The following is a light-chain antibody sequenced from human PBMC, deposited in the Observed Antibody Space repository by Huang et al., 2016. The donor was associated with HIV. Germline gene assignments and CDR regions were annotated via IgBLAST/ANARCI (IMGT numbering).Light chain of an antibody. V-gene: IGKV3-20*01. J-gene: IGKJ2*01. CDR2: GAS. CDR3: QQYGSSPYT. Sequence: ENVLTQSPGTLSLSPGERATLSCTTRQSVSSSYLAWYQQIPGQAPRLLIYGASTSPPGIPASFSGSGSGTNFALTISRLDPEDFAVYYCQQYGSSPYTFGQGTKL. CDR1: QSVSSSY.